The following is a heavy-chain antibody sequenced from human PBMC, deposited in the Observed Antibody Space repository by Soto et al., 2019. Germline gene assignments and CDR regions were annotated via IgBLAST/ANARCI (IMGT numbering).Heavy chain of an antibody. CDR2: SSATGAGT. D-gene: IGHD1-7*01. CDR1: GFTFSSYG. CDR3: AKDRRAGGNYGFYSDF. Sequence: EVQLLESGGGLVQPGRSLRLSCAASGFTFSSYGMTWVRQAPGKGLEWVSFSSATGAGTYYADSVKGRFTISRDNSKNTLYLQMTSLRAGDTAVYYCAKDRRAGGNYGFYSDFWGQGALVIVSS. J-gene: IGHJ4*02. V-gene: IGHV3-23*01.